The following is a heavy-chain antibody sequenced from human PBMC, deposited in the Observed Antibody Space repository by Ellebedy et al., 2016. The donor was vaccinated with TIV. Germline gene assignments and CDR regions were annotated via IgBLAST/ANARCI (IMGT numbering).Heavy chain of an antibody. CDR3: ARDVAPVGQVTFDC. V-gene: IGHV3-7*03. D-gene: IGHD2-21*02. CDR1: GFIFSGSW. Sequence: PGGSLRLSCAASGFIFSGSWMTWVRQAPGKGLEWVANINQDGSDEYYVDSVKGRFTISRDNAKNSLYRQMNSLRAEDTAMYYCARDVAPVGQVTFDCWGQGTLVTVSS. CDR2: INQDGSDE. J-gene: IGHJ4*02.